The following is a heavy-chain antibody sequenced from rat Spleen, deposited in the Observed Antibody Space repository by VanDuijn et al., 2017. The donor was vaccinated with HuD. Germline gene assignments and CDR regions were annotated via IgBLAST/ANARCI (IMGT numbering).Heavy chain of an antibody. CDR1: GFSLTSYN. J-gene: IGHJ2*01. CDR3: ARDLDGYFDY. D-gene: IGHD1-12*03. V-gene: IGHV2-45*01. CDR2: MWSGGST. Sequence: QVQLMESGPGLVQPSETLSLTCTVSGFSLTSYNVHWVRKPPGKGLEWMGVMWSGGSTDYNSALKSRLSISRDTSKNQVFLKMNSLQSEDTTTYYCARDLDGYFDYWGQGVMVTVSS.